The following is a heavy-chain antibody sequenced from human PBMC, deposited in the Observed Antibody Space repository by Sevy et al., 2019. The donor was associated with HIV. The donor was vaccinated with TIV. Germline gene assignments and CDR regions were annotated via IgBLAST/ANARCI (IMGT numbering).Heavy chain of an antibody. V-gene: IGHV1-18*01. J-gene: IGHJ4*02. D-gene: IGHD2-15*01. CDR3: ARAYCSGGSCYSLAY. Sequence: ASVKVSCKASGYSFTTYRITWLRRAPGQGLEWMGWISPHNGDTNYVQNLQGRVTMITDTSTSTAYMERRSLRSDDTAVYYCARAYCSGGSCYSLAYWGQGTRVTVSS. CDR1: GYSFTTYR. CDR2: ISPHNGDT.